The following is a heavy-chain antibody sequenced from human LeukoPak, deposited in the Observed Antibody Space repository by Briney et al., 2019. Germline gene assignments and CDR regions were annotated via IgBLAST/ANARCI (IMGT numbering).Heavy chain of an antibody. CDR1: DDSISSSSYY. CDR2: IYYSGST. J-gene: IGHJ4*02. D-gene: IGHD3-10*01. V-gene: IGHV4-39*07. CDR3: AGGGTLYNNNY. Sequence: SETLSLTCTVSDDSISSSSYYWGWIRQPPGKGLEWIGSIYYSGSTYYNPSLKSRVTVSVDTSKNQFSLNLNSVTAADTAVYYCAGGGTLYNNNYWGQGTLVTVSS.